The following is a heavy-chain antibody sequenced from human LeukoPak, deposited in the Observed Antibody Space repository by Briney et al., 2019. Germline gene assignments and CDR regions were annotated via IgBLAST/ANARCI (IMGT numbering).Heavy chain of an antibody. Sequence: SVKVSCKASGGTFSSYAISWVRQAPGQGLEWMGGIIPIFGTANYAQKFQGRVTITADKSTSTAYMELSSLRSEDTAVYYCARGPSIAAAGTFDYWGQGTLVTVSS. CDR3: ARGPSIAAAGTFDY. CDR2: IIPIFGTA. D-gene: IGHD6-13*01. J-gene: IGHJ4*02. CDR1: GGTFSSYA. V-gene: IGHV1-69*06.